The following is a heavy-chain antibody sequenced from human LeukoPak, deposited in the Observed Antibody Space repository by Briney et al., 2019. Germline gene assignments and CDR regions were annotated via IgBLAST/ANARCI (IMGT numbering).Heavy chain of an antibody. CDR3: ARADRLHGGPYLIGP. J-gene: IGHJ5*02. CDR1: GYSFTDYY. Sequence: ASVKVSCKTSGYSFTDYYMHWVRQAPGQGLEWMGWINPNSGGTSSAQKFQGRVTMTRDASITTVYMEVRWLTSDDTAVYYCARADRLHGGPYLIGPWGQGTLVTVSS. D-gene: IGHD2-21*01. CDR2: INPNSGGT. V-gene: IGHV1-2*02.